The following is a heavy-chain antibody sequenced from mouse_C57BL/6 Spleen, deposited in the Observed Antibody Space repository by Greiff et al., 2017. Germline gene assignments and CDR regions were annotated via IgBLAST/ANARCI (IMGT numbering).Heavy chain of an antibody. CDR2: IDPSDSYT. V-gene: IGHV1-59*01. CDR3: ARRESYSNGLYYFDY. CDR1: GYTFTSYW. D-gene: IGHD2-5*01. Sequence: QVQLQQPGAELVRPGTSVKLSCKASGYTFTSYWMHWVKQRPGQGLEWIGVIDPSDSYTNYNQKFKGKATLTVDTSSSTAYMQLSSLTSEDSAVYYCARRESYSNGLYYFDYWGQGTTLTVSS. J-gene: IGHJ2*01.